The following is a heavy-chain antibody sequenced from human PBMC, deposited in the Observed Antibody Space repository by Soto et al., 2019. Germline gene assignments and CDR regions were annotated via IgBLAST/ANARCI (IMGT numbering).Heavy chain of an antibody. CDR1: GHSLSSAYY. D-gene: IGHD3-3*01. CDR3: AAYDFSGAAAFDV. V-gene: IGHV4-38-2*01. J-gene: IGHJ3*01. Sequence: SETLSLTCVVSGHSLSSAYYWGWIRQPPGKGLEWIGSMYHSGGTFYNPSLKSRVTISMVTSNNQFSLKLRSATAADTAVYYCAAYDFSGAAAFDVWGLGIMVTVSS. CDR2: MYHSGGT.